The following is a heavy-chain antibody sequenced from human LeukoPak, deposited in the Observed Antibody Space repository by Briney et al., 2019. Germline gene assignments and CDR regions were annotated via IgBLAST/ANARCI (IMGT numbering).Heavy chain of an antibody. Sequence: GGSLRLSCAASGFTFDDYTMHWVRQAPGKGLEWVSLISWDGGSTYYADSVKGRFTISRDNSKNSLYLQMNSLRTEGTALYYCAKDKGSGWQEYYFDYWGQGTLVTVSS. CDR1: GFTFDDYT. D-gene: IGHD6-19*01. CDR2: ISWDGGST. J-gene: IGHJ4*02. V-gene: IGHV3-43*01. CDR3: AKDKGSGWQEYYFDY.